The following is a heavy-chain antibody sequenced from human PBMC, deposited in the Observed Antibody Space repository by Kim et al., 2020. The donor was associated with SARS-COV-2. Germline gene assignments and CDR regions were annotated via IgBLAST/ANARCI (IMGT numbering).Heavy chain of an antibody. D-gene: IGHD2-2*01. CDR3: ARQSSSTSPYYYYYGMDV. CDR2: ISAYNGNT. Sequence: ASVKVSCKASGYTFTSYGISWVRQAPGQGLEWMGWISAYNGNTNYAQKLQGRVTMTTDTSTSTAYMELRSLRSDDTAVYYCARQSSSTSPYYYYYGMDVWGQGTTVTVSS. J-gene: IGHJ6*02. CDR1: GYTFTSYG. V-gene: IGHV1-18*01.